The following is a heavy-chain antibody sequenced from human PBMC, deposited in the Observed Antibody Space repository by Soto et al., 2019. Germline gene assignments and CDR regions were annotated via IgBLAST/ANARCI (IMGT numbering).Heavy chain of an antibody. J-gene: IGHJ6*04. CDR3: AITYYDFDV. CDR1: GFSFSGYD. Sequence: EEQLVQSGGGLVQPGGSLRLSCAASGFSFSGYDLFWVRQAPGKGLEYVSAVSRNGINTYYANSVKGRFTISRDNSKHIMYLQMGTLRAEDMAVYYCAITYYDFDVWGKGTTVIVSS. V-gene: IGHV3-64*01. D-gene: IGHD3-3*01. CDR2: VSRNGINT.